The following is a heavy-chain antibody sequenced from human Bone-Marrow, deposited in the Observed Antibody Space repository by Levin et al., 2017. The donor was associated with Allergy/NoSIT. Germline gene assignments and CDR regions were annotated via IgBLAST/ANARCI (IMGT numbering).Heavy chain of an antibody. J-gene: IGHJ3*02. Sequence: ASVKVSCAASGFTFSSYWMSWVRQAPGKGLQWVANIKQDGSEKYYVDSVKGRFTISRDDAKNSLYLQMNSLRAEDTAVYYCARGADSFDIWGQGTMVTVSS. CDR1: GFTFSSYW. V-gene: IGHV3-7*04. CDR2: IKQDGSEK. CDR3: ARGADSFDI.